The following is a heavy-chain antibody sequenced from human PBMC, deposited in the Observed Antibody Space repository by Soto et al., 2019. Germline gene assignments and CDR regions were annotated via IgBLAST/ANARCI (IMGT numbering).Heavy chain of an antibody. Sequence: QVQLVQSGAEVKKPGSSVKVSCKASGGTFSSYAISWVRQAPGQGHEWMGGIIPIFGTANYAQKFQGRVTITADESTSTAYMELSSLRSEDTAVYYSARDARERASSGRGDAFDIWGQGTMVTVSS. CDR3: ARDARERASSGRGDAFDI. CDR1: GGTFSSYA. V-gene: IGHV1-69*01. CDR2: IIPIFGTA. D-gene: IGHD3-22*01. J-gene: IGHJ3*02.